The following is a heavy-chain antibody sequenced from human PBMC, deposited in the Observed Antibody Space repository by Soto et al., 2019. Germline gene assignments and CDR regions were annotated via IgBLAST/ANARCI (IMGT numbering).Heavy chain of an antibody. CDR1: GGSISSSSYY. CDR3: ARRSMKWELLPFDY. V-gene: IGHV4-39*01. D-gene: IGHD1-26*01. J-gene: IGHJ4*02. CDR2: IYYSGST. Sequence: QLQLQESGPGLVKPSETLSLTCTVSGGSISSSSYYWGWIRQPPGKGLERIGRIYYSGSTYYNPSLKSRVTISVDPSKNQFSLKLSSVTAADTAVYYCARRSMKWELLPFDYWGQGTLVTVSS.